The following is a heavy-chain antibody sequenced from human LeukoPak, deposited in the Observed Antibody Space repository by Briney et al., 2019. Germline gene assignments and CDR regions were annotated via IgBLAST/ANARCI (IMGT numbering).Heavy chain of an antibody. V-gene: IGHV1-18*01. CDR1: GYTFTSYG. Sequence: ASVKVSCKASGYTFTSYGISWVRQAPGQGLEWMGWISAYNGNTNYAQKLQGRVTMTTDTSTSTAYMELSSLRSEDTAVYYCARIHTPGYYYMDVWGKGTTVTISS. D-gene: IGHD5-18*01. CDR2: ISAYNGNT. CDR3: ARIHTPGYYYMDV. J-gene: IGHJ6*03.